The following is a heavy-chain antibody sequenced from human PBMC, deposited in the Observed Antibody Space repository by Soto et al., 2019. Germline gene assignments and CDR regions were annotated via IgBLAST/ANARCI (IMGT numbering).Heavy chain of an antibody. CDR1: GFPFSTSW. J-gene: IGHJ4*02. CDR3: SWSLNS. CDR2: INPDGSQT. V-gene: IGHV3-7*01. Sequence: EVQLVVSGGGLVQPGGSLRLSCAASGFPFSTSWMDWVRQAPGKGLEWVANINPDGSQTYYVDSVKGRFTVSRDNAENSVYPHLHRLRPEDTAVYYFSWSLNSWGQGTLVTVSS. D-gene: IGHD1-26*01.